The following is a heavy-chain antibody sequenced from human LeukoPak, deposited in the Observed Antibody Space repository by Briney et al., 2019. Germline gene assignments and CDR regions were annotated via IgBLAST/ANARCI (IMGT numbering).Heavy chain of an antibody. Sequence: GGSLRLSCAASGFTFSSYAMSWVRQAPGKGLEWVSAISGSGGSTYYADSVKGRFTISRDNSKNTLYLQMNGLRAEDTAVYYCAKDHSYSSSSEFDYWGQGTLVTVSS. J-gene: IGHJ4*02. V-gene: IGHV3-23*01. D-gene: IGHD6-6*01. CDR1: GFTFSSYA. CDR3: AKDHSYSSSSEFDY. CDR2: ISGSGGST.